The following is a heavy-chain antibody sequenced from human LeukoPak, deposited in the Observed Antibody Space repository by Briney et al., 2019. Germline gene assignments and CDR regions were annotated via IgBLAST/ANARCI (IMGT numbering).Heavy chain of an antibody. D-gene: IGHD2-2*01. Sequence: SETLSLTCTVSGGSISSYYWSWIRQPPGKGLEWIGYIYYSGSTNYNPSLKSRVTISVDTSKNQFSLKLSSVTAADTAVYYCARSGDCSSTSCYFHAFDIWGQGTIVTVSS. V-gene: IGHV4-59*01. CDR1: GGSISSYY. J-gene: IGHJ3*02. CDR3: ARSGDCSSTSCYFHAFDI. CDR2: IYYSGST.